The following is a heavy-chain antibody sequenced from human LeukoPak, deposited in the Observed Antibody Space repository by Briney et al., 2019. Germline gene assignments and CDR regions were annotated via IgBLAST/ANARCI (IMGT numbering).Heavy chain of an antibody. Sequence: GGSLRLSCAASGFTFSSYSMNWVRQAPGKGLEWVSSISSSSSYIYYVDSVKGRFTISRDNAKNSLYLQMNSLRAEDTAVYYCARDRDSSGWPYYFDYWGQGTLVTVSS. CDR2: ISSSSSYI. J-gene: IGHJ4*02. D-gene: IGHD6-19*01. CDR1: GFTFSSYS. V-gene: IGHV3-21*01. CDR3: ARDRDSSGWPYYFDY.